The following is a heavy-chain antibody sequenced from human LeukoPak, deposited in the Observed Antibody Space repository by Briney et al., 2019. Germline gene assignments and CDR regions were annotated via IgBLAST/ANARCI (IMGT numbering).Heavy chain of an antibody. V-gene: IGHV4-4*07. J-gene: IGHJ4*02. CDR2: IYTSGST. Sequence: SSETLSLTCTVSGGSISYFYWSWIRQPAGKGLEWIGRIYTSGSTNYNPSLKSRVTISVDTSKNQFSLKLSSVTAADTAVYYCARQPYSSGAVYFDYWGQGTLVTVSS. CDR1: GGSISYFY. CDR3: ARQPYSSGAVYFDY. D-gene: IGHD6-19*01.